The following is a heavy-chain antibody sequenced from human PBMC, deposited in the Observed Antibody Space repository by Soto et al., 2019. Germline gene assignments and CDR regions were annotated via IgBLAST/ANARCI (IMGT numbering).Heavy chain of an antibody. CDR1: GGTFSSYT. CDR3: ARFRGSYGMDV. J-gene: IGHJ6*02. D-gene: IGHD3-10*01. CDR2: IIPILGIA. Sequence: QVQLVQSGAEVKKPGSSVKDSCKGSGGTFSSYTISWVRQAPGQGLEWMGRIIPILGIANHAQKFQGRVTITADKSTSTAYMELSSLSSEDTAVYYCARFRGSYGMDVWGQGTTVTVSS. V-gene: IGHV1-69*02.